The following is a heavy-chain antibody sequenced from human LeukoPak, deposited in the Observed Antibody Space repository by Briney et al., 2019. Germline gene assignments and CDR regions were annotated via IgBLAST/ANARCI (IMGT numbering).Heavy chain of an antibody. CDR1: GYTFTGYY. CDR3: ARQEDGFDY. Sequence: ASVKVSCKASGYTFTGYYMHWVRQAPGQGLEWMGRSNPNSGGSNYAQKFQGRVTMTRDTSISTAYMEPSRLTSDDTAVYYCARQEDGFDYWGHGTLVTVSS. CDR2: SNPNSGGS. J-gene: IGHJ4*01. V-gene: IGHV1-2*06.